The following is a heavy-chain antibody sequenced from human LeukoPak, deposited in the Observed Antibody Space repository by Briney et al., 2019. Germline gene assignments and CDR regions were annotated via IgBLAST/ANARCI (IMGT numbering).Heavy chain of an antibody. V-gene: IGHV4-34*01. J-gene: IGHJ4*02. D-gene: IGHD3-9*01. CDR3: ARTFRYFDWYFDY. Sequence: SETLSLTCAVYGGSFSGYYWSWSRQPPGKGLEWIGEINHSGSTNYNPSLKSRVTISVDTSKNQFSLKLSSVTAADTAVYYCARTFRYFDWYFDYWGQGTLVTVSS. CDR2: INHSGST. CDR1: GGSFSGYY.